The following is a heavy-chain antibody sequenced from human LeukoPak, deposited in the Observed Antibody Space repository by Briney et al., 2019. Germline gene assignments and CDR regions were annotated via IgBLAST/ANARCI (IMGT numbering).Heavy chain of an antibody. CDR2: IKPDGSEK. V-gene: IGHV3-7*01. CDR3: AREASGNYYVFDS. CDR1: GFTFSSYW. Sequence: GGSLRLSCADSGFTFSSYWMSWVRQAPGKGLEWVASIKPDGSEKYYVDSVKGRFTISRDNAKNSLYLQMNSLRAEDTAVLYCAREASGNYYVFDSWGQGTLVTVSS. J-gene: IGHJ4*02. D-gene: IGHD1-26*01.